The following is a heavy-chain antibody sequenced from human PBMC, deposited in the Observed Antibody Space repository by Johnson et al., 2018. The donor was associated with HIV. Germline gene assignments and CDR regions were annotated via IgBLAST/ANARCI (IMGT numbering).Heavy chain of an antibody. CDR2: ISWNSGSI. CDR3: VRDLPYCSGGFCQTDGFDI. CDR1: GFTFDDYA. J-gene: IGHJ3*02. V-gene: IGHV3-9*01. D-gene: IGHD2-15*01. Sequence: VQLVESGGVVVQPGGSLRLSCAASGFTFDDYAMHWVRQAPGKGLEWFSGISWNSGSIGYADSVKGRFTISRDNAKNSLYLQMNSLRVEDTAVYYCVRDLPYCSGGFCQTDGFDIWGQGTMVTASS.